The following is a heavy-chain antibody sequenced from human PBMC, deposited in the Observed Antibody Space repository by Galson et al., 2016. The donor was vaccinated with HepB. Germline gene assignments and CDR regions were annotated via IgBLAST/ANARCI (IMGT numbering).Heavy chain of an antibody. CDR3: ARSPRIQVWRRYDFFEY. CDR1: GFTFSSYN. CDR2: ISSSGSYI. V-gene: IGHV3-21*01. J-gene: IGHJ4*02. Sequence: SLRLSCAASGFTFSSYNMNWVRQAPGKGLEWVSSISSSGSYIYYADVVKGRFTISRDNAKNSLYLQMSSLRAEDTAVYYCARSPRIQVWRRYDFFEYCGQGSLVTVSS. D-gene: IGHD3-16*01.